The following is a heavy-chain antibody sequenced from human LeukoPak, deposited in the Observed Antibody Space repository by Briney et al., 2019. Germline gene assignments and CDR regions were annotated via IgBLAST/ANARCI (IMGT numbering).Heavy chain of an antibody. J-gene: IGHJ4*02. CDR1: GFTFSNYA. D-gene: IGHD6-13*01. V-gene: IGHV3-30*18. CDR2: ISYDGSNK. Sequence: GGSLRLSCGASGFTFSNYAMSWVRQAPGKGLEWVAVISYDGSNKYYADSVKGRFTISRDNSKNTLYLQMNSLRAEDTAVYYCAKGHSSSEFDYWGQGTLVTVSS. CDR3: AKGHSSSEFDY.